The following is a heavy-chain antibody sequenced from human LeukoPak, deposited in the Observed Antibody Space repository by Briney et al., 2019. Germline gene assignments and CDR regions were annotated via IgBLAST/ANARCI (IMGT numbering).Heavy chain of an antibody. Sequence: PGGSLRLSCAASGFTFSSYGMHWVRQAPGKGLEWVANIKQDGSEKDYVDSVKGRFTISRDNAKNSLYLQMNSLRGDDTAVYYCARVRGDRDILTGYFKLYFDYWGQGTLVTVSS. CDR3: ARVRGDRDILTGYFKLYFDY. J-gene: IGHJ4*02. CDR1: GFTFSSYG. V-gene: IGHV3-7*04. D-gene: IGHD3-9*01. CDR2: IKQDGSEK.